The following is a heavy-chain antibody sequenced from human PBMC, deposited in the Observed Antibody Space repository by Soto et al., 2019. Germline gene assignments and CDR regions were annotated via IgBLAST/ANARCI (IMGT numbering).Heavy chain of an antibody. D-gene: IGHD2-15*01. Sequence: GGSLRLSCAASGFTFSSYAMHWVRQAPGKGLEWVAVISYDGSNKYYADSVKGRFTISRDDSKNTLYLQMNSLRAEDTAVYYCARDYGYCSGGSCWPYNWFDPWGQGTLVPVSS. CDR3: ARDYGYCSGGSCWPYNWFDP. CDR2: ISYDGSNK. CDR1: GFTFSSYA. V-gene: IGHV3-30-3*01. J-gene: IGHJ5*02.